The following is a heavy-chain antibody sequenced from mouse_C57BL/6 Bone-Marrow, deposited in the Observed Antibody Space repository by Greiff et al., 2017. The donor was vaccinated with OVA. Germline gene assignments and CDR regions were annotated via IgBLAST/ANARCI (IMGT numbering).Heavy chain of an antibody. Sequence: EVQLQESVAELVRPGASVKLSCTASGFNIKNTYMHWVKQRPEQGLEWIGRIDPANGNTKYAPKFQGKATITADTSSNTAYLQLSSLTSEDTAIYYCARPFLLRLDVYAMDYWGQGTSVTVSS. V-gene: IGHV14-3*01. CDR3: ARPFLLRLDVYAMDY. CDR1: GFNIKNTY. D-gene: IGHD2-2*01. J-gene: IGHJ4*01. CDR2: IDPANGNT.